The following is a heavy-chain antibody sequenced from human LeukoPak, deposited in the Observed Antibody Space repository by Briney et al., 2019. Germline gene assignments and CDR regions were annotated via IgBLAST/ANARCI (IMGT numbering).Heavy chain of an antibody. V-gene: IGHV3-49*03. CDR3: TRDRANFWSGKSFDY. J-gene: IGHJ4*02. CDR1: GGSFSGYY. CDR2: IRSKAYGGTT. Sequence: LSLTCAVYGGSFSGYYWSWFRQAPGKGLEWVGFIRSKAYGGTTEYAASVKGRFTISRDDSKSIAYLQMNSLKTEDTAVYYCTRDRANFWSGKSFDYWGQGTLVTVSS. D-gene: IGHD3-3*01.